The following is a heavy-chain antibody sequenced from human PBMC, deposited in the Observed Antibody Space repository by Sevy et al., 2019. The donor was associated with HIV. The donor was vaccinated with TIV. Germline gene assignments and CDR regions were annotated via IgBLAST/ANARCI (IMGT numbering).Heavy chain of an antibody. CDR2: IRYDGSNK. D-gene: IGHD3-22*01. CDR3: AKAYLHYYDSSGTTGY. CDR1: GFTFSSYG. V-gene: IGHV3-30*02. Sequence: GGSLRLSCAASGFTFSSYGMHWVRQAPGKGLEWVAFIRYDGSNKYYADSVKGRFTISRDNSQNTLYLQMNSLRAEDTAVYYCAKAYLHYYDSSGTTGYWGQGTLFTVSS. J-gene: IGHJ4*02.